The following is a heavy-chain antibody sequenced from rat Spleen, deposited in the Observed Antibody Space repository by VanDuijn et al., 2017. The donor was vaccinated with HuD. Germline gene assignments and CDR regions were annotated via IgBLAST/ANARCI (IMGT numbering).Heavy chain of an antibody. D-gene: IGHD4-3*01. J-gene: IGHJ2*01. CDR1: GFTFSSSV. CDR2: ISYEGSST. Sequence: EVQLVESGGGLVQPGSSLKVSCVASGFTFSSSVMHWFRQAPKKGLEWVASISYEGSSTYYRDSVKGRFTISRDNAKSTLYLQMDSLRSEDTATYYCAVAGYGYWGQGVMVTVSS. CDR3: AVAGYGY. V-gene: IGHV5-7*01.